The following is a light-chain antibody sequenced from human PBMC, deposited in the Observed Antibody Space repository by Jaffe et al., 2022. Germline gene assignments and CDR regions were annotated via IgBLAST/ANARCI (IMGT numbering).Light chain of an antibody. V-gene: IGKV3-15*01. CDR2: GAS. Sequence: EIVMTQSPATLSVSPGERATLSCRASQSVSNRLAWYQHKPGQAPRLVIYGASTRATGIPARFSGSGSGTEFTLTISSLQSEDFAVYYCQQSNAWPWAFGQGTKVEIK. CDR3: QQSNAWPWA. CDR1: QSVSNR. J-gene: IGKJ1*01.